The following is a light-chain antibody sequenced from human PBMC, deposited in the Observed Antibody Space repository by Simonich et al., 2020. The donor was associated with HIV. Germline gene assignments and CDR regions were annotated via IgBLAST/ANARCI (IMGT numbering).Light chain of an antibody. CDR1: RSVLYSSNNKNY. Sequence: DIVMTQSPDSLAVSLGERATFNCKSSRSVLYSSNNKNYLAWYQQKPGQPPKLLIYWASTRESGVPDRFSASGSGTDFTLTISSLQAEDVAVYYCHQYYGTSITFVQGTRLEFK. V-gene: IGKV4-1*01. CDR3: HQYYGTSIT. J-gene: IGKJ5*01. CDR2: WAS.